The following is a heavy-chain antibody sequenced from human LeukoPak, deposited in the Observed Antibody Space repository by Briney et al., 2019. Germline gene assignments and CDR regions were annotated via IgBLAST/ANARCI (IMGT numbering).Heavy chain of an antibody. Sequence: VASVKVSCKASGGTFSSYAISWVRQAPGQGLEWMGGIIPIFGTANYAQKFQGRVTITADESTSTAYMELSSLRSEDTAVYYCAKGDYDYVWGSYRAYFDYWGQGTLVTVSS. CDR3: AKGDYDYVWGSYRAYFDY. CDR2: IIPIFGTA. J-gene: IGHJ4*02. V-gene: IGHV1-69*13. D-gene: IGHD3-16*02. CDR1: GGTFSSYA.